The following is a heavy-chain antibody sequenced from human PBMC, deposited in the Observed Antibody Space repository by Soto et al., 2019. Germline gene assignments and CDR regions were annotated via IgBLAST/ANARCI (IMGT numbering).Heavy chain of an antibody. D-gene: IGHD2-2*01. CDR2: IIPIFGTA. CDR3: VGYCSSTSCAGDNLYYHYYAMEV. Sequence: GASVKVSCKASGGTFSSYAISWVRQSPVQGLEWMGGIIPIFGTANYAQKFQGRVTITADESTSTAYMELSSLRSEDTAVYYCVGYCSSTSCAGDNLYYHYYAMEVWGQGTTVNVAS. J-gene: IGHJ6*01. V-gene: IGHV1-69*13. CDR1: GGTFSSYA.